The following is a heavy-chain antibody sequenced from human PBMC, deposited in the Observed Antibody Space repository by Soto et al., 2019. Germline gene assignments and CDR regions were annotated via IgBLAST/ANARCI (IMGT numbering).Heavy chain of an antibody. CDR2: MSFDGSKA. CDR3: ARGPPGVVPGAIGSGGMGV. Sequence: QVQLVESGGGVVQPGRSLSLSCAASGFTLSSYAVHWVRQAPGKGLEWVAVMSFDGSKASHADSVTGRFTISRDNSKNTVSLQMNSPRVEASAVYYCARGPPGVVPGAIGSGGMGVWGQGTTVTVSS. J-gene: IGHJ6*02. D-gene: IGHD2-2*01. CDR1: GFTLSSYA. V-gene: IGHV3-30*04.